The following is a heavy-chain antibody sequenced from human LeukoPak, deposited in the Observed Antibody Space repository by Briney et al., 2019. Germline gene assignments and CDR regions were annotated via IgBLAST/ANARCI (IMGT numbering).Heavy chain of an antibody. CDR1: GFTFSSYA. J-gene: IGHJ4*02. D-gene: IGHD4/OR15-4a*01. V-gene: IGHV3-30-3*01. CDR3: ARGGAWRDC. Sequence: GGSLRLSCAASGFTFSSYAMHWVRQAPGKGLEWVAVISYDGSNKYYADSVKGRFTISRDNSKNTLYLQMNSLRAEDTAVYYCARGGAWRDCWGQGTLVTVSS. CDR2: ISYDGSNK.